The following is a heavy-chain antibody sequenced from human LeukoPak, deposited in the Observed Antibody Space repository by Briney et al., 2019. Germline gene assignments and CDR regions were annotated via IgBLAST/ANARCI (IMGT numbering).Heavy chain of an antibody. CDR1: GFTFSSYS. CDR3: ASFYGSGSYYKRGAFDI. CDR2: ISSSSSYI. V-gene: IGHV3-21*01. Sequence: GGSLRLSCAASGFTFSSYSMNWVRQAPGKGLEWVSSISSSSSYIYYADSVKGRFTISRDNAKNSLYLQMNSLRAEDTAVYYCASFYGSGSYYKRGAFDIWGQGTMVTVSS. D-gene: IGHD3-10*01. J-gene: IGHJ3*02.